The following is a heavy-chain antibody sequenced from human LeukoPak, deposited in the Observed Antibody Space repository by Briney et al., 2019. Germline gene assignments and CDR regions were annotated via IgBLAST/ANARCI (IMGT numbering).Heavy chain of an antibody. CDR1: GYTFTGCY. V-gene: IGHV1-2*02. CDR2: INPNSGGT. CDR3: ARDGPTAAPFDY. J-gene: IGHJ4*02. Sequence: ASVKVSCKASGYTFTGCYVHWVRQAPGQGLEWMGWINPNSGGTNYAQRFQGRVAMARDTSTATVYMEVNSLTSEDTAVYFCARDGPTAAPFDYWGQGTLVTVSS. D-gene: IGHD2-2*01.